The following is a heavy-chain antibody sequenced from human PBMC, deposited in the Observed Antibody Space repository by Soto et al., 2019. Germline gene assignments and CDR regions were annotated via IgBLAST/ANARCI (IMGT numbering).Heavy chain of an antibody. CDR2: ISGSGST. CDR3: AKYKRKMSAQVPDAFDI. J-gene: IGHJ3*02. D-gene: IGHD2-2*01. CDR1: GFTFSSYA. Sequence: PGGSLRLSCAASGFTFSSYAMSWVRQAPGKGLEWVSAISGSGSTYYADSVKGRFTISRDNSKNTLYLQMNSLRAEDTAVYYCAKYKRKMSAQVPDAFDIWGQGTMVTVSS. V-gene: IGHV3-23*01.